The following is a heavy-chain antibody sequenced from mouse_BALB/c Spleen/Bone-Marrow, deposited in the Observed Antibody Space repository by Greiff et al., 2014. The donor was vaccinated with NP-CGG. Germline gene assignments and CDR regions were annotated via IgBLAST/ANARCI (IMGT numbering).Heavy chain of an antibody. V-gene: IGHV1S29*02. CDR1: GYTFTDYN. CDR3: ARGNWDFAY. D-gene: IGHD4-1*01. CDR2: IYPYSGGT. J-gene: IGHJ3*01. Sequence: EVKLVESGPELVRPGASVKISCKASGYTFTDYNIYWVKQSHGKSLEWIGYIYPYSGGTGYNQKFKSKATLTIDNSSTTAYMELRSLTSEDSAVYYCARGNWDFAYWGQGTLVIVST.